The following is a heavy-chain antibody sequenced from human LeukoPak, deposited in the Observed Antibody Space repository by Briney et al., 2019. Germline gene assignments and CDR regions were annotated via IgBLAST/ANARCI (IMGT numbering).Heavy chain of an antibody. J-gene: IGHJ6*03. CDR1: GGSISSYY. CDR3: AMAKGYSSSWYPSRGALYYYMDV. V-gene: IGHV4-59*01. CDR2: IYYSGST. Sequence: PSETLSLTCTVSGGSISSYYWSWIRQPPGKGLEWIGYIYYSGSTNYNPSLKSRVTISVDTSKNQFSLKLSSVTAADTAVYYCAMAKGYSSSWYPSRGALYYYMDVWGKGTTVTVSS. D-gene: IGHD6-13*01.